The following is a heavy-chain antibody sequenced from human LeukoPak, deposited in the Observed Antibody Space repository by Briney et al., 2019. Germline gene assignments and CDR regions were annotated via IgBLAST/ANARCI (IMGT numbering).Heavy chain of an antibody. J-gene: IGHJ4*02. CDR3: ARDVSSGFDY. Sequence: GGSLRLSCAASGFTFSSYAMSWVRQAPGKGLEWVSRINSDGSSTSYADSVKGRFTISRDNAKNTLYLQMNSLRAEDTAVYYCARDVSSGFDYWGQGTLVTVSS. CDR2: INSDGSST. D-gene: IGHD6-19*01. V-gene: IGHV3-74*01. CDR1: GFTFSSYA.